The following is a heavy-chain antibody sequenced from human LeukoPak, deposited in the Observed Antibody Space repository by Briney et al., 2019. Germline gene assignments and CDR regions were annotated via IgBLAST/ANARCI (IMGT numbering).Heavy chain of an antibody. Sequence: EASVKVSCKASGYTFTSYGISWVRQAPGQGLEWMGWISAYNGNTNYAQKLQGRVTMTTDTSTSTAYMELRSLRSDDTAVYYCARIPPFIVVGSHWGGYYYYMDVWGKGTTVTISS. D-gene: IGHD2-21*01. CDR3: ARIPPFIVVGSHWGGYYYYMDV. CDR2: ISAYNGNT. J-gene: IGHJ6*03. CDR1: GYTFTSYG. V-gene: IGHV1-18*01.